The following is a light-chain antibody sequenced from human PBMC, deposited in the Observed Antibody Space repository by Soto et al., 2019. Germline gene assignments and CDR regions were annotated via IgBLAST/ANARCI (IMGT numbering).Light chain of an antibody. CDR3: QSYDSSLSGSVV. V-gene: IGLV1-40*01. Sequence: QSVLTQPPSVSGAPGQRVTISCTWSSSNIGAGYDVHWYQQLPGTAPKLLIHGNSNRPSGVPDRFSGSKSGTSASLAITGLQAEDEADYYCQSYDSSLSGSVVFGGGTKLTVL. CDR1: SSNIGAGYD. CDR2: GNS. J-gene: IGLJ2*01.